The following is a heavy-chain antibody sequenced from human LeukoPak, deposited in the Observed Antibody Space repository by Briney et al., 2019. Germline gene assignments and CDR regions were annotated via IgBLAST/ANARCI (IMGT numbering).Heavy chain of an antibody. CDR2: ISSSSSYI. CDR3: ARTGSGWYGPFDY. J-gene: IGHJ4*02. Sequence: GGSLRLSCAASGFTFSSYSMNWVRQAPGKGLEWVSSISSSSSYIYYADSVKGRFTISRDNAKNSLYLQMNSLRAEDTAVYYCARTGSGWYGPFDYWGQGTLVTVSS. V-gene: IGHV3-21*01. D-gene: IGHD6-19*01. CDR1: GFTFSSYS.